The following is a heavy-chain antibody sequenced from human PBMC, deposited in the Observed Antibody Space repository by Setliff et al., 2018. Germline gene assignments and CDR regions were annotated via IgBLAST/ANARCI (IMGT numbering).Heavy chain of an antibody. V-gene: IGHV1-8*02. J-gene: IGHJ5*02. CDR1: GYTFTTYD. CDR2: MNPNSGNR. Sequence: ASVKVSCKASGYTFTTYDINWVRQAPGQGLEWMGWMNPNSGNRGYAQKFQGRVTMTRNTSISTAYMELSTLRSEDTAVYFCAGVLRDYYGSGSYYNWFDPWGQGTLVTVSS. CDR3: AGVLRDYYGSGSYYNWFDP. D-gene: IGHD3-10*01.